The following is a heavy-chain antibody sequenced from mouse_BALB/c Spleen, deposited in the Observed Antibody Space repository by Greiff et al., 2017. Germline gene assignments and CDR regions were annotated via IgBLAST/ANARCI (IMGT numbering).Heavy chain of an antibody. V-gene: IGHV1-69*02. CDR3: ARPHSARITGFAY. D-gene: IGHD2-4*01. CDR1: GYTFTSYW. Sequence: QVQLQQPGAELVKPGASVKLSCKASGYTFTSYWMHWVKQRPGQGLEWIGEIDPSDSYTNYNQKFKGKATLTVDKSSSTAYMQLISLTSEDSAVYYCARPHSARITGFAYWGQGTLVTVSA. J-gene: IGHJ3*01. CDR2: IDPSDSYT.